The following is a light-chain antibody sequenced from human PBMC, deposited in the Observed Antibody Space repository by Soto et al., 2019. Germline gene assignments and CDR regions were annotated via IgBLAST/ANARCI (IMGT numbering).Light chain of an antibody. CDR3: QQYNSYTWT. Sequence: DIQMTQSPSTLSASVGYRVTITCRASQSISSWLAWYQQKPGKAPKLLIYDVSSLESGVPSRFSGSGSRTEFTLTIRSLQPDDFAPYYCQQYNSYTWTLGQGTKVDIE. J-gene: IGKJ1*01. CDR2: DVS. CDR1: QSISSW. V-gene: IGKV1-5*01.